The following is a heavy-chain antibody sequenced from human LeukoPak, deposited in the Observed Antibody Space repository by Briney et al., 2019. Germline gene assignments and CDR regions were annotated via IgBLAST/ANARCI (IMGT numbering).Heavy chain of an antibody. CDR3: ARGRVTMIVVVNSYYYSMDV. D-gene: IGHD3-22*01. CDR2: INHSGST. J-gene: IGHJ6*03. V-gene: IGHV4-34*01. CDR1: GGSFSGYN. Sequence: SETLSLTCGVYGGSFSGYNWTWIRQAPGKGLEWIGEINHSGSTNYNPSLKSRVTISVDTSKNQFSLKLSSVTAADTALYYCARGRVTMIVVVNSYYYSMDVWGKGTTVTVSS.